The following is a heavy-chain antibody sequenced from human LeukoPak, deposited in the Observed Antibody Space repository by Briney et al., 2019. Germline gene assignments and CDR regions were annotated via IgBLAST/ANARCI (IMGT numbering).Heavy chain of an antibody. Sequence: GRSLRLSCAASGFTFSSYAMHWVRQAPGKGLEWVAVISYDGSNKYYADSVKGRFTISRDNSKNTLYLQMNSLRAEDTAVYYCAREDYYDSSGYYYVYWGQGTLVTVSS. CDR1: GFTFSSYA. J-gene: IGHJ4*02. V-gene: IGHV3-30-3*01. D-gene: IGHD3-22*01. CDR3: AREDYYDSSGYYYVY. CDR2: ISYDGSNK.